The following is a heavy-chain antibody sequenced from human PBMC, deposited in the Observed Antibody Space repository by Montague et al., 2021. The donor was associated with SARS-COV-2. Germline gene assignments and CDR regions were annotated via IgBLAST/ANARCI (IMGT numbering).Heavy chain of an antibody. CDR1: GFSFSTFW. CDR2: IKPDGSDK. D-gene: IGHD7-27*01. V-gene: IGHV3-7*05. CDR3: ARDPNWGAH. Sequence: SMRLSCVAFGFSFSTFWMTWVRQAPGKGLEWVASIKPDGSDKYYVESVKGRFTISRDNARNSLYLQLNNLRAEDTAVYYCARDPNWGAHWGQGNLVTVSS. J-gene: IGHJ4*02.